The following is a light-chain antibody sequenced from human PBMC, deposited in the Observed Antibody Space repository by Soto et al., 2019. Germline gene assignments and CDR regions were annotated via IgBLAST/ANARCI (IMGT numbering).Light chain of an antibody. CDR2: ATS. V-gene: IGKV3-15*01. Sequence: EIVMTQSPATLSVSPGERATLSCRASQRVSSKLAWFQQQPGRAPRLLIYATSARATGIPARFSGSGSGTEFTLTISSLQSEDFAVYYCQQYGSSPPTFGQGTKVEIK. CDR1: QRVSSK. CDR3: QQYGSSPPT. J-gene: IGKJ1*01.